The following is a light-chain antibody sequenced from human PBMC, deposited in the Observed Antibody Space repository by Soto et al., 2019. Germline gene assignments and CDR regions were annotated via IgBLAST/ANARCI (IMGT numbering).Light chain of an antibody. J-gene: IGKJ3*01. Sequence: DIQMTQSPSSLSASVGDRVTITCQACQDISNYLNWYQQKPGKAPKLLIYDASNLETGVPSRFSGSGSGTDFTFTISSLQPEDIATYYCQQYDNLPRRTFGPGTKVDIK. CDR2: DAS. V-gene: IGKV1-33*01. CDR1: QDISNY. CDR3: QQYDNLPRRT.